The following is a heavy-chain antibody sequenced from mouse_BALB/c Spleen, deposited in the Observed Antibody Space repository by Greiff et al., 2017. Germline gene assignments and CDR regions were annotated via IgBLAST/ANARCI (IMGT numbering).Heavy chain of an antibody. CDR2: ISSGGST. J-gene: IGHJ3*01. V-gene: IGHV5-6-5*01. Sequence: EVQGVESGGGLVKPGGSLKISCAASGFTFSSYAMSWVRQSPEKRLEWVAEISSGGSTYYPDSVKGRFTNSRGNARNILYLQMSRLRSEDTAMYYCESRYGSSYEAWFAYWGQGTLVTVSA. D-gene: IGHD1-1*01. CDR1: GFTFSSYA. CDR3: ESRYGSSYEAWFAY.